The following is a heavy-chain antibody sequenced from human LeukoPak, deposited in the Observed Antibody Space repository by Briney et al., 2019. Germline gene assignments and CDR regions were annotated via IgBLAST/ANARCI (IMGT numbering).Heavy chain of an antibody. CDR2: IYHSGST. D-gene: IGHD3-10*01. J-gene: IGHJ5*02. CDR1: GYSISSGYY. CDR3: ARGKVRGSFWFGP. Sequence: SETLSLTCTVSGYSISSGYYWGWIRQPPGKGLEWIGSIYHSGSTYYNPSLKSRVTISVDTSKNQFSLKLSSVTAADTAVYYCARGKVRGSFWFGPWGQGTLVTVSS. V-gene: IGHV4-38-2*02.